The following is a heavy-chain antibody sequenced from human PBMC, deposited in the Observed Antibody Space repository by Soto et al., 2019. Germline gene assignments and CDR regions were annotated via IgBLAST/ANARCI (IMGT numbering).Heavy chain of an antibody. CDR2: INAGNGNT. V-gene: IGHV1-3*01. CDR1: GYTFTTYG. D-gene: IGHD3-3*01. J-gene: IGHJ4*02. Sequence: VASVKVSCKASGYTFTTYGIHWVRQAPGQRLEWMGWINAGNGNTAYSQRFQGRVTITRDTSASTAYMELSSLRSKDTAVFYCAVGPASGEFDYWGQGTLVTVSS. CDR3: AVGPASGEFDY.